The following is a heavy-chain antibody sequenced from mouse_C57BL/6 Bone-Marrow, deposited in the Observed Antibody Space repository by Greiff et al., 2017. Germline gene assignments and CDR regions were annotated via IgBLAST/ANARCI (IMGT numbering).Heavy chain of an antibody. D-gene: IGHD2-4*01. V-gene: IGHV1-50*01. J-gene: IGHJ1*03. CDR1: GYTFTSYW. Sequence: VQLQQPGAELVKPGASVKLSCKASGYTFTSYWMQWVKQRPGQGLEWIGEIDPSDSYTNYNQKFKGKATLTVDTSSRTAYMQPNSLTSEDCGVYLCAHWGLRPPVFFDVWGTGTTVTVSS. CDR3: AHWGLRPPVFFDV. CDR2: IDPSDSYT.